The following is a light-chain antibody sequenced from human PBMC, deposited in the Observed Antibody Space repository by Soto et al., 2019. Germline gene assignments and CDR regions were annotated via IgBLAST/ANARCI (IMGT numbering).Light chain of an antibody. J-gene: IGKJ2*01. CDR3: QQSYSTPPT. CDR2: GAS. Sequence: DIQMTQSPSSLSASVGDRVTVTCRASQSVITYLNWYQQKPGKAPTLLISGASSLQSGVPSRFSGSGSETDFTLTISSLQPEDFATYYCQQSYSTPPTFGQGTKLEIK. V-gene: IGKV1-39*01. CDR1: QSVITY.